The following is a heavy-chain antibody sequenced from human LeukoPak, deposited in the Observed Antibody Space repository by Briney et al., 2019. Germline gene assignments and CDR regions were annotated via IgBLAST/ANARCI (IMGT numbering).Heavy chain of an antibody. Sequence: PSETLSLTRIVSSGSINNHYWSWIRQPPGKGLEWIGYIYDSWNTNYNPSLQSRVTISMDASRNQFSLNLTSVTAADTAVYCARDQIGYGLDYWGQGTLVTVSS. J-gene: IGHJ4*02. CDR3: ARDQIGYGLDY. CDR1: SGSINNHY. CDR2: IYDSWNT. D-gene: IGHD5-18*01. V-gene: IGHV4-59*11.